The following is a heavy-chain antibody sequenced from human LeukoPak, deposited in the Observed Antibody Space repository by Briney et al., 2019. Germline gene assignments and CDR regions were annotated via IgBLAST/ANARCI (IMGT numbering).Heavy chain of an antibody. J-gene: IGHJ4*02. Sequence: GGSLRLSCAASGFTFSTYGMHWVRQAPGKGLEWVALIWSDDRNKYYADSVKGQFTISRDNSKNTLYLQMNSLRAEDTAVYYCARVYGGDAGLDSWGQGTLVTVSS. CDR3: ARVYGGDAGLDS. V-gene: IGHV3-33*01. CDR1: GFTFSTYG. D-gene: IGHD4-23*01. CDR2: IWSDDRNK.